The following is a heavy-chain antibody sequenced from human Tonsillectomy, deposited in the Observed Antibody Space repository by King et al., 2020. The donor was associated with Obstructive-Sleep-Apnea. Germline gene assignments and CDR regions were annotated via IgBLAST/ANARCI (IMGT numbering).Heavy chain of an antibody. D-gene: IGHD5-18*01. CDR3: AKVGYSYGPSFDY. CDR2: YYYSGST. Sequence: QLQESGPGLVKPSETLSLTCTVSGVSVSSGSYYWSWIRQPPGKGLEGMGYYYYSGSTHNNPPPKSRVTISVDTSKNQISLKLISVTAADTAVYYCAKVGYSYGPSFDYWGQGTLVTVSS. CDR1: GVSVSSGSYY. J-gene: IGHJ4*02. V-gene: IGHV4-61*01.